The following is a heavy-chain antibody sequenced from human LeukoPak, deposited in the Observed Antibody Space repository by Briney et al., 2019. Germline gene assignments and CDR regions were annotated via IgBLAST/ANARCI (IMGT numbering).Heavy chain of an antibody. V-gene: IGHV4-59*08. J-gene: IGHJ4*02. CDR3: ARHGKNIVVGPAAWGDFDH. CDR2: IYYSGST. Sequence: PSETLSLTCTVSGGSITGFYWSWVRPPPGQGVGWIGYIYYSGSTNYNPSLKSRVTVSVDTSKNQFSLKLTSVTAADTAVYYGARHGKNIVVGPAAWGDFDHWGQGTLVTVSS. CDR1: GGSITGFY. D-gene: IGHD2-2*01.